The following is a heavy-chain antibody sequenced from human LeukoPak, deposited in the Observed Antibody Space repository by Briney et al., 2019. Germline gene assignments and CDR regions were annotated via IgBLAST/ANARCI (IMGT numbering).Heavy chain of an antibody. CDR1: GGSFSSGDYY. CDR2: IYYSGST. J-gene: IGHJ3*02. Sequence: PSETLSLTCTVSGGSFSSGDYYWSWISQPPGKGLEWIGYIYYSGSTYYNPSLKSRVTISVDTSKNQFSLKLSSVTAADTAVYYCARVGPRPYNWNSEGGAAFDIWGQGTMVTVSS. D-gene: IGHD1-7*01. V-gene: IGHV4-30-4*01. CDR3: ARVGPRPYNWNSEGGAAFDI.